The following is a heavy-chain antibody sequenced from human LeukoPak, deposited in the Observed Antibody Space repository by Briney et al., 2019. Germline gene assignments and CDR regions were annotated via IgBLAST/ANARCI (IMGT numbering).Heavy chain of an antibody. Sequence: SVKVSCKASGGTFSSYAISWVRQAPGQGLEWMGGIIPIFGTANYAQKFQGRVTITADKSTSTAYMELSSLRSEDTAVYFCAREGYCRGGTCYSFDYWGQGTLVTVSS. V-gene: IGHV1-69*06. D-gene: IGHD2-15*01. CDR3: AREGYCRGGTCYSFDY. CDR2: IIPIFGTA. J-gene: IGHJ4*02. CDR1: GGTFSSYA.